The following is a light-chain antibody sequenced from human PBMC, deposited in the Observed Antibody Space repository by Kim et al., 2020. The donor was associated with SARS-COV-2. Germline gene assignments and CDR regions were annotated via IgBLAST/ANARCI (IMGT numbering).Light chain of an antibody. CDR2: GAS. CDR3: QQYGSSPLT. Sequence: FSPGESATLSCRASQSVRSNYLTWYQQKPGPAPRLLIYGASSRATGIPDRFSGTGSGTDFTLIISRLEPEDFAVYYCQQYGSSPLTFGGGTKLEI. J-gene: IGKJ4*01. CDR1: QSVRSNY. V-gene: IGKV3-20*01.